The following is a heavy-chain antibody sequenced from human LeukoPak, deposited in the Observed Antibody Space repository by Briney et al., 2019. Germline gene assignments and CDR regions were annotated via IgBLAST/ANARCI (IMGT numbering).Heavy chain of an antibody. J-gene: IGHJ3*02. Sequence: SETLSLTCTVSGGSISSSSYYWGWTRQPPGKGLEWIGSIYYSGSTYYNPSLKSRVTISVDTSKNQFSLKLSSVTAADTAVYYCARLAPVTTVTRDAFDIWGQGTMVTVSS. CDR1: GGSISSSSYY. CDR3: ARLAPVTTVTRDAFDI. D-gene: IGHD4-17*01. V-gene: IGHV4-39*01. CDR2: IYYSGST.